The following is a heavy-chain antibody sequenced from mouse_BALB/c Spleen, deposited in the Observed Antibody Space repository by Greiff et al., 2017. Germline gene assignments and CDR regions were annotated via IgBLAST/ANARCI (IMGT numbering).Heavy chain of an antibody. CDR1: GYSFTNYR. V-gene: IGHV1-63*02. D-gene: IGHD2-4*01. CDR3: ARDGYTMSRYFDY. Sequence: QVQLQQSGAELVRPGTSVKISCKASGYSFTNYRLGWVKQRHGHGLEWIGDIYPGGGYTNYNEKFKGKATLTADTSSSTAYMQLSSLTSEDSPVFLCARDGYTMSRYFDYWGQGTTLTVSS. J-gene: IGHJ2*01. CDR2: IYPGGGYT.